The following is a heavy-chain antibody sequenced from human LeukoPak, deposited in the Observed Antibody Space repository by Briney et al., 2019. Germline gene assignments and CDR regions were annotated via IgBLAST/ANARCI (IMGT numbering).Heavy chain of an antibody. CDR1: GYIFTGYY. CDR2: INPNTGGT. Sequence: ASVKVSCKASGYIFTGYYMHWVRQAPGQGLEWMGWINPNTGGTNYAQKFQGRVTMTRDTSINTAYMELDRLRSDDAAVYYCARVQSGVLWHWGQGTLVTVSS. J-gene: IGHJ4*02. D-gene: IGHD2/OR15-2a*01. CDR3: ARVQSGVLWH. V-gene: IGHV1-2*02.